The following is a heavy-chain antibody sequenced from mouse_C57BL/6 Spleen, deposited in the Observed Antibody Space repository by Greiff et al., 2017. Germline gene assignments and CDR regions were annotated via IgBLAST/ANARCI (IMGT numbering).Heavy chain of an antibody. D-gene: IGHD2-4*01. Sequence: QVQLQQPGTELVKPGASVKLSCKASGYTFTSYWMHWVKQRPGQGLEWIGNINPSNGGTNYNEKFKSKATLTVDKSSSTAYMQRSSLTSEDSAVYYCARWEIYDEYDKGCAYWGQGTLVTVSA. CDR3: ARWEIYDEYDKGCAY. V-gene: IGHV1-53*01. CDR2: INPSNGGT. CDR1: GYTFTSYW. J-gene: IGHJ3*01.